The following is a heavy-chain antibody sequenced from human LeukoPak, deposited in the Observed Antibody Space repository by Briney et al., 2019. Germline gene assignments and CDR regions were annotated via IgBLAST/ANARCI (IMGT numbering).Heavy chain of an antibody. CDR3: ARSTGPSMPYYFDY. Sequence: SETLSLTCTVSGGSISSHSYHWGWIRQPPGKGLEWIGSIYFSGSTYFNPSFKSRVSISLDTSKNQFSLELSSVTAADTAVYYCARSTGPSMPYYFDYWGQGTLVTVSS. D-gene: IGHD2/OR15-2a*01. CDR2: IYFSGST. V-gene: IGHV4-39*07. J-gene: IGHJ4*02. CDR1: GGSISSHSYH.